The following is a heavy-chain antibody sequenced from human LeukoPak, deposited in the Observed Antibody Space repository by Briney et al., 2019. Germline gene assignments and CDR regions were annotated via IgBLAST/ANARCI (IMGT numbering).Heavy chain of an antibody. CDR1: GGSISSHY. D-gene: IGHD2-2*01. V-gene: IGHV4-34*01. CDR2: INHSGST. Sequence: SETLSLTCTVSGGSISSHYWSWIRQPPGKGLEWIGEINHSGSTNYNPSLKSRVTISVDTSKNQFSLKLSSVTAADTAVYYCARLGAPRDIVVVPAAIGWFDPWGQGTLVTVSS. J-gene: IGHJ5*02. CDR3: ARLGAPRDIVVVPAAIGWFDP.